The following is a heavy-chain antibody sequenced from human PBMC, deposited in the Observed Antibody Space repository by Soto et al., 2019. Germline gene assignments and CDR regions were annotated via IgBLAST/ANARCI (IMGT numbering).Heavy chain of an antibody. CDR2: LYYSGST. Sequence: SETLSLTCTVSGGSISSGGYYWSWIRQHPGKGLEWIGYLYYSGSTYYNPSLKSRVTISVDTSKNQFSLKLSSVTAADTAVYYCASGTEVSPSWDVWGRGTTVTVSS. J-gene: IGHJ6*02. CDR3: ASGTEVSPSWDV. CDR1: GGSISSGGYY. V-gene: IGHV4-31*03. D-gene: IGHD1-26*01.